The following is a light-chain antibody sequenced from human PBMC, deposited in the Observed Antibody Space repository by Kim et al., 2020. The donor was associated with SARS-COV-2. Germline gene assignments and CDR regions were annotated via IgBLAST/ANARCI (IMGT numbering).Light chain of an antibody. CDR1: QGIGNY. J-gene: IGKJ1*01. V-gene: IGKV1-17*03. Sequence: ASVGDRVTITCRASQGIGNYLAWYQQRPGKVPKRLIYDVFNLQSGVPSRFSGSGSGTEFTLTISSLQPEDFATYYCLQYYSYPSTFGQGTKVDIK. CDR2: DVF. CDR3: LQYYSYPST.